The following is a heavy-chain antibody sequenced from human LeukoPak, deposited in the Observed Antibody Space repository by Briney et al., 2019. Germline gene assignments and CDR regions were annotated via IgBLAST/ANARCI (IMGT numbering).Heavy chain of an antibody. CDR2: IWSTGEYI. V-gene: IGHV3-21*05. J-gene: IGHJ4*02. Sequence: GGSLRLSCAGSGDGFTRHTMNWVRRAPGKGLEWISYIWSTGEYIYYADSVKGRFTISRDNARTSVYLQMNSLGVEDTAICYCAREYDSRARFDSWGQGTLVTVSS. CDR3: AREYDSRARFDS. D-gene: IGHD6-13*01. CDR1: GDGFTRHT.